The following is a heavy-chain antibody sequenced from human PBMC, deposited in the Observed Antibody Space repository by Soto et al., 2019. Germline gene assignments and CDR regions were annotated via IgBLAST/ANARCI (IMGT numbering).Heavy chain of an antibody. CDR3: ARDLGVWGSYRYPRAY. J-gene: IGHJ4*02. CDR2: IKQDGSEK. Sequence: EVQLVESGGTLVQPGGSLRLSCAASGFTFSSYWMSWVRQAPGKGLEWVANIKQDGSEKYYVDSVKGRFTISRDNAKNSLFLQVNSLRAVDAAVYYCARDLGVWGSYRYPRAYWGQGTLVTVSS. CDR1: GFTFSSYW. D-gene: IGHD3-16*02. V-gene: IGHV3-7*01.